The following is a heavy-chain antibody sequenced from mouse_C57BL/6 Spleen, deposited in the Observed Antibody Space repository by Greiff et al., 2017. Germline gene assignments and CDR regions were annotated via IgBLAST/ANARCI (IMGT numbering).Heavy chain of an antibody. V-gene: IGHV1-82*01. Sequence: QVQLQQSGPELVKPGASVKISCKASGYAFSSSWMNWVKQRPGKGLEWIGRIYPGDGDTNYNGKFKGKATLTADKSSSTAYMQLSSLTSEDSAVYFCARLGLLHVWGTGTTVTVSS. J-gene: IGHJ1*03. D-gene: IGHD2-3*01. CDR3: ARLGLLHV. CDR1: GYAFSSSW. CDR2: IYPGDGDT.